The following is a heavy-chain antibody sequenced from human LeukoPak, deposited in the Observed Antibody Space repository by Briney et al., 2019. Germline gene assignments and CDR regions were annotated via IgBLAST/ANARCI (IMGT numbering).Heavy chain of an antibody. V-gene: IGHV3-23*01. J-gene: IGHJ6*02. D-gene: IGHD6-19*01. CDR3: AKDLGYSSGWLSYYYYYGMDV. CDR1: GFTFSSYA. CDR2: ISGSGGST. Sequence: PGGSLRLSCAASGFTFSSYAMSWVRQAPGKGLEWVSAISGSGGSTYYADSVKGRFTISRDSSKNTLYLQMNSLRAEDTAVYYCAKDLGYSSGWLSYYYYYGMDVWGQGTTVTVSS.